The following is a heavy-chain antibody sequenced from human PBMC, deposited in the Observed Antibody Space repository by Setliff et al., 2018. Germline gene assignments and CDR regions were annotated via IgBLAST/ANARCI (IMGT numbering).Heavy chain of an antibody. CDR1: GFTFSSYG. Sequence: PGGSLRLSCAASGFTFSSYGMHWVRQAPGKGLEWVAFIRYDGSNKYYADSVKGRFTISRDNSKNTLYLQMNSLRAEDTAIYYCAKIWGAYCTGNRCHSDPPHWDYWSQGTLVTVSS. V-gene: IGHV3-30*02. CDR2: IRYDGSNK. J-gene: IGHJ4*02. D-gene: IGHD2-15*01. CDR3: AKIWGAYCTGNRCHSDPPHWDY.